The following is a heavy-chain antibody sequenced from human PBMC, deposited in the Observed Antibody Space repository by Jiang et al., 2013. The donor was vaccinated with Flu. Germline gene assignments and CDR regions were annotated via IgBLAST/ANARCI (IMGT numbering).Heavy chain of an antibody. D-gene: IGHD6-13*01. CDR1: NYW. CDR3: ARRGIAAAGTYGMDV. CDR2: IFLGDSDT. J-gene: IGHJ6*02. V-gene: IGHV5-51*01. Sequence: NYWIAWVRQMPGKGLEWMGIIFLGDSDTRYSPSFQGQVTISVDKSVTTAYLQWSSLKASDTAMYYCARRGIAAAGTYGMDVWGQGTTVTVSS.